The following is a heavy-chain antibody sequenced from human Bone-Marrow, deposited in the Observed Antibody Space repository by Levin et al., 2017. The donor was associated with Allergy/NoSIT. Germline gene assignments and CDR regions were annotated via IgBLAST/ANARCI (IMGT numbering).Heavy chain of an antibody. V-gene: IGHV3-48*02. Sequence: LSLTCAASGFTFRSSSMNWVRQAPGKGLEWVSYISSSSSTIYYADSVKGRFTISRDNAKNSLYLQMNSLRDEDTAVYYCASNPVRAHYFDYWGQGTLVTVSS. D-gene: IGHD4-17*01. J-gene: IGHJ4*02. CDR1: GFTFRSSS. CDR3: ASNPVRAHYFDY. CDR2: ISSSSSTI.